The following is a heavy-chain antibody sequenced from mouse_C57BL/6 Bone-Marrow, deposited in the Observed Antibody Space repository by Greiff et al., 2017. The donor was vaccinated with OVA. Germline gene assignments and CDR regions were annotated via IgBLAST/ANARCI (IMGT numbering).Heavy chain of an antibody. D-gene: IGHD5-1*01. CDR1: GYTFTGYW. Sequence: QVQLKESGAELMKPGASVKLSCKATGYTFTGYWIEWVKQRPGHGLEWIGEILPGSGSTNYHEKFKGKATFTADTSSNTAYMQLSGLTTEDSAIYYCAREGVRAWLAYWGQGTLVTVSA. CDR2: ILPGSGST. J-gene: IGHJ3*01. CDR3: AREGVRAWLAY. V-gene: IGHV1-9*01.